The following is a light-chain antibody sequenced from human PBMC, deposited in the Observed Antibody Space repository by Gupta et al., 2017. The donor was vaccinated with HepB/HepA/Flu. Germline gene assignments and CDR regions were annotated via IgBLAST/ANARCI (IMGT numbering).Light chain of an antibody. CDR2: SDD. J-gene: IGLJ2*01. Sequence: SMLTPPPSSSGTPVPGVTISCSGSNSNIGHNYVSWYQQIPGTAPKLLIYSDDQRPSGAPDRFSGSKSGTSASLAISGLRSDDEADDYCATWDDSRSGQKIFGGGTKLTVL. V-gene: IGLV1-47*02. CDR1: NSNIGHNY. CDR3: ATWDDSRSGQKI.